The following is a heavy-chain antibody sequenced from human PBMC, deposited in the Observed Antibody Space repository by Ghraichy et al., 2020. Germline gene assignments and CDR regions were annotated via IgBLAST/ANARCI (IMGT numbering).Heavy chain of an antibody. CDR3: AKDLFPRYGNRIDY. D-gene: IGHD2-21*01. J-gene: IGHJ4*02. Sequence: GGSLRLSCAASGFTFSSYAMSWVRQAPGKGLEWVSAISGSGGSTYYADSVKGRFTISRDNSKNTLYLQMNSLRAEDTAVYYCAKDLFPRYGNRIDYWGQGTLVTVSS. V-gene: IGHV3-23*01. CDR2: ISGSGGST. CDR1: GFTFSSYA.